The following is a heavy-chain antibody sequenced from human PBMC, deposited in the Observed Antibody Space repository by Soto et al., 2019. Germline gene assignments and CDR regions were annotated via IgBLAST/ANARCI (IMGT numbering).Heavy chain of an antibody. CDR2: ISAHNSNT. J-gene: IGHJ4*02. D-gene: IGHD1-1*01. CDR3: ARGRYGDY. CDR1: GYAFTTYG. Sequence: QVHLVQSGAEVKKPGASVKVSCMGSGYAFTTYGITWVRLAPGQGLERMGWISAHNSNTNYAQKLQGRVTVTRDTSTSTADMELRSVRSDDTAVYYCARGRYGDYWGQGALVTVSS. V-gene: IGHV1-18*01.